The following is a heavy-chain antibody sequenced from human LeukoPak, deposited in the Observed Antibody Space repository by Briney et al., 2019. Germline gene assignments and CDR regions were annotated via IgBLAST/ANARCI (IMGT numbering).Heavy chain of an antibody. CDR2: ISNSGGST. CDR3: AKRASGSGTSLYYFDY. V-gene: IGHV3-23*01. Sequence: PGGSLRLSCAASGFTLSSYAMSWVRQAPGKGLEWVSVISNSGGSTFYADSVKGRFTISRENSKNTLYLQMNSLRAEDTAVYYCAKRASGSGTSLYYFDYWGQGTLVTVSS. J-gene: IGHJ4*02. CDR1: GFTLSSYA. D-gene: IGHD3-10*01.